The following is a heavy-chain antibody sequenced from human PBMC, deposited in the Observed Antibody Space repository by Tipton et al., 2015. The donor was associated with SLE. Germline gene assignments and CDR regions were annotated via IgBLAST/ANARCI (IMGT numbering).Heavy chain of an antibody. J-gene: IGHJ2*01. CDR3: ARGTGGPRWYFDL. D-gene: IGHD7-27*01. CDR2: INPNSGGT. Sequence: QLVQSGAEVKKPGASVKVSCKASGYTFTGYYMHWVRQAPGQGLEWMGRINPNSGGTNYAQKFQGRVTMTRDTSISTAYMELRSLRSDDTAVYYCARGTGGPRWYFDLWGRGTLVTVSS. V-gene: IGHV1-2*06. CDR1: GYTFTGYY.